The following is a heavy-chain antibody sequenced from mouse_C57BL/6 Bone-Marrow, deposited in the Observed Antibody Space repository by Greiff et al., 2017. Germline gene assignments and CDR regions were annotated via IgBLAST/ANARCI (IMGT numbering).Heavy chain of an antibody. D-gene: IGHD1-1*01. V-gene: IGHV5-17*01. J-gene: IGHJ3*01. Sequence: EVKLKESGGGLVKPGGSLKLSCAASGFTFSDYGMHWVRQAPEKGLEWVAYISSGSSTIYYADTVKGRFTITRDKATNTLFLQMTSLRSEDTAVYYCARGECGSRFAYWGQGTLVTVSA. CDR3: ARGECGSRFAY. CDR2: ISSGSSTI. CDR1: GFTFSDYG.